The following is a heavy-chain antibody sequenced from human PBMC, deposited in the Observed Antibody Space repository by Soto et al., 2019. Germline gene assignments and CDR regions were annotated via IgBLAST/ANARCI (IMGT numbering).Heavy chain of an antibody. CDR1: GDTFASFG. Sequence: ASVKVSCKASGDTFASFGFSWVRQAPGQGLEWLGWISAYNGNTHYAQKVRDRVTLTTDTSTNTAYMELRSLTSDDTAVYYCARDQESITDRILQXWGQGKRVT. V-gene: IGHV1-18*01. CDR2: ISAYNGNT. D-gene: IGHD3-10*01. CDR3: ARDQESITDRILQX. J-gene: IGHJ4*02.